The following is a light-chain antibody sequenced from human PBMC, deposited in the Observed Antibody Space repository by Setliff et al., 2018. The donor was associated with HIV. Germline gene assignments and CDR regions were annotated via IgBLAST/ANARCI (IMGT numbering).Light chain of an antibody. CDR1: SSDVGGYEY. CDR2: DVF. V-gene: IGLV2-14*01. J-gene: IGLJ3*02. Sequence: QSALTQPASVSGSPGQSITTSCTGTSSDVGGYEYVSWYQQRPGKAPKLLIYDVFRRPSGVSSRFSGSKSGNTASLTISGLQAEDEADYYCSSYTDSSTLLFGGGTKVTVL. CDR3: SSYTDSSTLL.